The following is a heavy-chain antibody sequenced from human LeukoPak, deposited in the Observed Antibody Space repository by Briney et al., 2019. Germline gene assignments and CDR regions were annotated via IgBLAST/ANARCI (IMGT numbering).Heavy chain of an antibody. CDR3: ARDRFGGNQPSWFDY. Sequence: GASVKVSCKASGYTFTSYAMHWVRQAPGQGLEWMGWISAYNGNTNYAQKLQGRVTMTTDTSTSTAYMELRSLRSDDTAVYYCARDRFGGNQPSWFDYWGQGTLVTVSS. D-gene: IGHD4-23*01. V-gene: IGHV1-18*01. J-gene: IGHJ4*02. CDR1: GYTFTSYA. CDR2: ISAYNGNT.